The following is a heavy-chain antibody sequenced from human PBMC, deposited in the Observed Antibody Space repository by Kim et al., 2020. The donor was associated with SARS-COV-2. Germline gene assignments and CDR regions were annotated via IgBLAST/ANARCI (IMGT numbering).Heavy chain of an antibody. J-gene: IGHJ3*02. CDR2: IYPGDSDT. CDR1: GYSFTSYW. D-gene: IGHD2-15*01. V-gene: IGHV5-51*01. CDR3: ARPLLVVVGSGAFDI. Sequence: GESLKISCKGSGYSFTSYWIGWVRQMPGKGLEWMGIIYPGDSDTRYSPSFQGQVTISADKSISTAYLQWSSLKASDTAMYYCARPLLVVVGSGAFDIWGQGTMVTVSS.